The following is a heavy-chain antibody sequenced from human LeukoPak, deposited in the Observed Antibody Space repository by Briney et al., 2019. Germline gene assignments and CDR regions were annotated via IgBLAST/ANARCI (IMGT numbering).Heavy chain of an antibody. J-gene: IGHJ6*02. V-gene: IGHV4-34*01. CDR3: ARGPRTVEMDV. Sequence: SETLPLTCAVYGGSFSGYYWSWIRQPPGKGLEWIGEINHSGSTNYNPSLKSRVTISVDTSKNQFSLKLSSVTAADTAVYYCARGPRTVEMDVWGQGTTVTVSS. D-gene: IGHD2-2*01. CDR1: GGSFSGYY. CDR2: INHSGST.